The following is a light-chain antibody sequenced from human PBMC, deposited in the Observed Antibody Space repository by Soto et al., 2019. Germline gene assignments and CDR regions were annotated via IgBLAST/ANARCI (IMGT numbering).Light chain of an antibody. CDR2: DAS. V-gene: IGKV3-11*01. Sequence: IVLTQSPGTVSLSPGEAVTLSFRASETVGRAYFAWYQQRPGQAPRLLIYDASNRATGIPARFSGSGSGTDFTLTISSLEPEDFAVYYCQQRSNWPSITFGQGTRLEIK. CDR3: QQRSNWPSIT. CDR1: ETVGRAY. J-gene: IGKJ5*01.